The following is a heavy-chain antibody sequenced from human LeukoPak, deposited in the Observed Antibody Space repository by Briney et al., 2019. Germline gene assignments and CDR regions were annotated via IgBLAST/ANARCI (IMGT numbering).Heavy chain of an antibody. J-gene: IGHJ5*02. D-gene: IGHD3-10*01. V-gene: IGHV4-4*07. CDR1: GGSISSYY. Sequence: PSETLSLTCTVFGGSISSYYWSWIRQPAGKGLEWIGRIYTSGSTNYNPSLKSRVTMSVDTSKNQFSLKLSSVTAADTAVYYCARDIGYYYGSGSLNWFDPWGQGTLVTVSS. CDR2: IYTSGST. CDR3: ARDIGYYYGSGSLNWFDP.